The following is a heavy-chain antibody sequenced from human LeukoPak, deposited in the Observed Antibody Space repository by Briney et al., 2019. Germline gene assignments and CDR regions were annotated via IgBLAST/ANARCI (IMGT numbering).Heavy chain of an antibody. D-gene: IGHD3-22*01. J-gene: IGHJ3*02. V-gene: IGHV4-34*01. CDR2: INHSGST. CDR3: ARAWTYYYDSSGYYKAAGDAFDI. CDR1: GGSISGYY. Sequence: SETLSLTCTVSGGSISGYYWSWIRQPPGKGLEWIGEINHSGSTNYNPSLKSRVTISVDTSKNQFSLKLSSVTAADTAVYYCARAWTYYYDSSGYYKAAGDAFDIWGQGTMVTVSS.